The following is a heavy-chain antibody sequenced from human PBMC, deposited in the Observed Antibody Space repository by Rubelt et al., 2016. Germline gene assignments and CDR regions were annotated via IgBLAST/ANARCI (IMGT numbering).Heavy chain of an antibody. CDR2: IYTSGIT. CDR1: GGSISSYY. D-gene: IGHD6-6*01. CDR3: ARIEPGSSSGVFDY. Sequence: QVQLQESGPGLVKPSETLSLTCTVSGGSISSYYWSWIRQPAGKGLEWIGRIYTSGITNYNPSLKSVVTMSVDTSKNQFSLKLSSVTAADTAVYYCARIEPGSSSGVFDYWGQGTLVTVSS. V-gene: IGHV4-4*07. J-gene: IGHJ4*02.